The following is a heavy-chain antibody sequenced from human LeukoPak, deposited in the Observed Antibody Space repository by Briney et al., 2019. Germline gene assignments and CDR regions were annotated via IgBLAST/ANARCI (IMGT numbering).Heavy chain of an antibody. CDR1: GYSVSSKSAA. J-gene: IGHJ4*02. V-gene: IGHV6-1*01. Sequence: SHTLSLTCAISGYSVSSKSAAWNWIRQSPSRGLEWLGRTYYRSRWYTEFALSVKRRITINPHPSKNQFSLQLKSLTPEDTAVYYCARTNGTFDCWGQGPVVTVSS. D-gene: IGHD1-26*01. CDR3: ARTNGTFDC. CDR2: TYYRSRWYT.